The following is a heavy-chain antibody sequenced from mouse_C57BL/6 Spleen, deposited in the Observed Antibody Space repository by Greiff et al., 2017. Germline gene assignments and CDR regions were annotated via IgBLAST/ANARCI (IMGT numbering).Heavy chain of an antibody. J-gene: IGHJ1*03. CDR3: ARPGYSNYGYFDV. CDR1: GYTFTTYP. D-gene: IGHD2-5*01. V-gene: IGHV1-47*01. CDR2: FHPYNDDT. Sequence: VKLLESGAELVKPGASVKMSCKASGYTFTTYPIEWMKQNHGKSLEWIGNFHPYNDDTKYNEKFKGKATLTVEKSSSTVYLELSRLTSDDSAVYYCARPGYSNYGYFDVWGTGTTVTVSS.